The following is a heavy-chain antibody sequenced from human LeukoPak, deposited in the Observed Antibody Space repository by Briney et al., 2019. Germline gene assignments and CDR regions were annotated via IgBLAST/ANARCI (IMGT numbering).Heavy chain of an antibody. CDR3: AKSHYGDYEYFDY. CDR1: GFPFSSYA. V-gene: IGHV3-23*01. CDR2: ISGWGGST. J-gene: IGHJ4*02. D-gene: IGHD4-17*01. Sequence: GGSLRLSCTASGFPFSSYAMSWVRQAPGKGLEWVSAISGWGGSTYYADTVKGSFTISREHYKNTVYPHMNSLRAEDTAAYYCAKSHYGDYEYFDYWGQGTLVTVSS.